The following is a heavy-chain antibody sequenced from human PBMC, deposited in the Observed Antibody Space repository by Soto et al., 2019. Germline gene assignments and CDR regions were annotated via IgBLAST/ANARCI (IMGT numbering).Heavy chain of an antibody. Sequence: QVQLVQSGAEVKKPGASVKVSCKTSGYNFTTYGVSWVRQAPGQGLEWMGWISGHNGLTNYAQTFQGRVTMTTDTSTTTAYMELRSLRSDDTAVYYCARYQPYSTGYYYFDHWGQGTLAIVTS. CDR1: GYNFTTYG. D-gene: IGHD6-19*01. V-gene: IGHV1-18*01. J-gene: IGHJ4*02. CDR3: ARYQPYSTGYYYFDH. CDR2: ISGHNGLT.